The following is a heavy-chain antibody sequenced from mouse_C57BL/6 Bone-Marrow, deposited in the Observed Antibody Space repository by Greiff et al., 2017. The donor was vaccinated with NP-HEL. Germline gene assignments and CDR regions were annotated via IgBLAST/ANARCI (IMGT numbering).Heavy chain of an antibody. CDR3: ARGFAY. V-gene: IGHV5-15*01. Sequence: EVKVEESGGGLVQPGGSLKLSCAASGFTFSDYGMAWVRLAPRTGPEWVAFISNLAYSINYADTVTGRCTITRENAYNTLYLEMSSLRSEDTAMYYCARGFAYWGQGTLVTVSA. CDR2: ISNLAYSI. J-gene: IGHJ3*01. CDR1: GFTFSDYG.